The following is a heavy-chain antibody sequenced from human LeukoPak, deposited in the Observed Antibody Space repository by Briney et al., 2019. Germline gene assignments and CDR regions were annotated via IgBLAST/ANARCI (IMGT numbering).Heavy chain of an antibody. V-gene: IGHV1-2*02. CDR2: INPNSGDT. CDR3: ARKSTVRRTSEFDY. CDR1: GYTFTGYY. J-gene: IGHJ4*02. D-gene: IGHD3-10*02. Sequence: WASVRVSCKASGYTFTGYYMNWVRQAPGQGLEWLGWINPNSGDTKYAQKFLSRVTMTSDTSINTGYMALSSLTSDDTAVYYCARKSTVRRTSEFDYWGQGSLVTVSS.